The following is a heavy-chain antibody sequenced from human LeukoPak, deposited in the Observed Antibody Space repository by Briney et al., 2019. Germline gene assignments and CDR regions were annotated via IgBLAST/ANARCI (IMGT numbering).Heavy chain of an antibody. J-gene: IGHJ5*02. V-gene: IGHV3-15*01. CDR3: ITLIGSWFDP. CDR2: IKSKSDGGTT. CDR1: GFTFSNAW. Sequence: GGSLRLSCAASGFTFSNAWMSWVRQTPGKGLEWVGRIKSKSDGGTTDYAAPVKGRFTISRDDSKNTLFLQMNSLKIEDTGVYFCITLIGSWFDPWGQGTLVTVSS.